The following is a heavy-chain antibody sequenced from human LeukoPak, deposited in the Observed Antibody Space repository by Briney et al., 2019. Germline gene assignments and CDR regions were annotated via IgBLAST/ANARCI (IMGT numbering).Heavy chain of an antibody. Sequence: GGSLRLSCAASGFTVSSHWMTWVRQAPGKGLEWVASVKQDVNEKYYVDSVKGRFTISRDNAKNTLYLQMNSLRAEDTAVYYCARDRRELRTNDHGMDVWGQGTTVTVSS. D-gene: IGHD3-10*01. CDR2: VKQDVNEK. V-gene: IGHV3-7*01. CDR3: ARDRRELRTNDHGMDV. J-gene: IGHJ6*02. CDR1: GFTVSSHW.